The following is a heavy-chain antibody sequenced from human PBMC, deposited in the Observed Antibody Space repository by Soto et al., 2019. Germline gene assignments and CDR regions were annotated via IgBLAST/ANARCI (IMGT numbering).Heavy chain of an antibody. D-gene: IGHD5-18*01. CDR1: GYTFTSYG. V-gene: IGHV1-18*01. J-gene: IGHJ6*02. CDR3: ARESGYSHYYYGLDV. Sequence: ASVKVSCKASGYTFTSYGISWVRQAPGQGLEWMGWISAYNGNTNYAQKLQGRVTMTTDTSTSTAYMELRSLRFDDTAVYYCARESGYSHYYYGLDVWGQGTTVTLSS. CDR2: ISAYNGNT.